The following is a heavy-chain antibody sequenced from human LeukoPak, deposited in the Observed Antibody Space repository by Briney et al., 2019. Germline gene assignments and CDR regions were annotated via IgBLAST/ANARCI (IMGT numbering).Heavy chain of an antibody. J-gene: IGHJ3*02. CDR2: ISGDGDTT. CDR3: GRGGNGIDI. D-gene: IGHD2-8*01. CDR1: GFSFEEYA. V-gene: IGHV3-43*02. Sequence: PGGSLRLSCAASGFSFEEYATHWVRQAPGKGLEWVSLISGDGDTTYYGDSMKGRFTISRDNTKNSLYLQMNSLRAEDTAVYFCGRGGNGIDIWGQETTVIVSS.